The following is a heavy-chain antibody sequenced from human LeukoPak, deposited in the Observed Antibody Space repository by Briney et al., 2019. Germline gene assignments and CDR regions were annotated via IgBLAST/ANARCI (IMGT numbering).Heavy chain of an antibody. Sequence: TPSQTLSLTCIVSGGSISRGSYYWNWIRQPAGKGLEWMGRIYNSGSTNYNPSLKSRVTISVDTSKNQFSLKLSSVTAADTAVYYCASEGSSGYVDYWGQGTLVTVSS. CDR3: ASEGSSGYVDY. J-gene: IGHJ4*02. D-gene: IGHD5-12*01. V-gene: IGHV4-61*02. CDR1: GGSISRGSYY. CDR2: IYNSGST.